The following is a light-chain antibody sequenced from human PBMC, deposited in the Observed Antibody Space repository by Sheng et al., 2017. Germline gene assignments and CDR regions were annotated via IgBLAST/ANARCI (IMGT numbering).Light chain of an antibody. CDR3: QQYTHWPRT. J-gene: IGKJ1*01. Sequence: DIVMTQSPDSLAVSLGERATINCKSSQSVLYSSNNMNYLAWYQQKPGQPPKLLIYWASTRESGVPDRFSGSGSGTDFTLTISSLQAEDVAVYYCQQYTHWPRTFGQGTKVEI. CDR1: QSVLYSSNNMNY. V-gene: IGKV4-1*01. CDR2: WAS.